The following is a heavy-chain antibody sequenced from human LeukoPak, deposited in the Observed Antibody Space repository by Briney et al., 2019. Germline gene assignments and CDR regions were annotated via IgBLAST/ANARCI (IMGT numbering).Heavy chain of an antibody. CDR3: VRDGGPYYFDW. V-gene: IGHV3-7*01. CDR1: GFTVSSNY. D-gene: IGHD3-16*01. J-gene: IGHJ4*02. CDR2: VKGDACES. Sequence: PGGSLRLSCAASGFTVSSNYMSWVRQAPGRGLEWVANVKGDACESYYVVSVRGRFTISRDSSRNSVYLQMNSLRVEDTAVYYCVRDGGPYYFDWWGQGALVTVST.